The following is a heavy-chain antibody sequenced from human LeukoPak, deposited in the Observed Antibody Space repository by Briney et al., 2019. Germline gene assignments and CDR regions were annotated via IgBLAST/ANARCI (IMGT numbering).Heavy chain of an antibody. CDR3: ATVDDLDAFGI. D-gene: IGHD2-2*03. CDR1: GFIFSSSA. V-gene: IGHV3-30*04. J-gene: IGHJ3*02. CDR2: IADDGNDK. Sequence: PGGSLRLSCAASGFIFSSSAMHWVRQAPDKGLEWVAVIADDGNDKYYADSEKGRFIISRDNSKNTLYLQMNSLRTEDTALYYCATVDDLDAFGIWGQGTMVTVS.